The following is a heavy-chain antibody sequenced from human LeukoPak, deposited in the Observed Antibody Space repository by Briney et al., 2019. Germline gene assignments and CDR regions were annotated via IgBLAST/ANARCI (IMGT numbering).Heavy chain of an antibody. CDR3: AKAGYSGYDYFDY. Sequence: GGSLRLSWAASGFTFSSYAMSWVRQAPGKGLEWVSAISGSGGSTYYADSVKGRFTISRDNSKNTLYLQMNSLRAEDTAVYYCAKAGYSGYDYFDYWGQGTLVTVSS. V-gene: IGHV3-23*01. CDR2: ISGSGGST. J-gene: IGHJ4*02. CDR1: GFTFSSYA. D-gene: IGHD5-12*01.